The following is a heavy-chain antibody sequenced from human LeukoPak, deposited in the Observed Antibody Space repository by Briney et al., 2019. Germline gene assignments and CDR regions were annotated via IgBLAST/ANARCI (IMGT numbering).Heavy chain of an antibody. V-gene: IGHV4-34*01. CDR2: INHSGST. CDR3: ARGRLVVPARVTYYYYYYMDV. Sequence: SETLSLTCAVSGVSFSGYYWSWIRQPPGKGLEWIGEINHSGSTNYNTSPKSRVPISGDTSKNQFYLKLSSVTAADTAVYYCARGRLVVPARVTYYYYYYMDVWGKGTRVTVS. D-gene: IGHD2-2*01. CDR1: GVSFSGYY. J-gene: IGHJ6*03.